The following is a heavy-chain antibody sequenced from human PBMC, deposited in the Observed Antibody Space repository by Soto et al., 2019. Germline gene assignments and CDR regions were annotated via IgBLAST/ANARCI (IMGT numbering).Heavy chain of an antibody. D-gene: IGHD6-13*01. V-gene: IGHV4-31*03. CDR2: IYYSGST. J-gene: IGHJ5*02. CDR1: GGSISSGGYY. Sequence: SETLSLTCTVSGGSISSGGYYWSWIRQHPGKGLEWIGYIYYSGSTYYNPSLKSRVTISVDTSKNQFSLKLSSVTAADTAVYYCASYVAAAGNNWFDPWGQGNLVTVSS. CDR3: ASYVAAAGNNWFDP.